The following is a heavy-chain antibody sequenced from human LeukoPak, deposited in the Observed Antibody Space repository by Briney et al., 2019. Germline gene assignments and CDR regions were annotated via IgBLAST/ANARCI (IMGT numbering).Heavy chain of an antibody. Sequence: SETLSLTCAVYGGSFSGYYWSWIRHPPGKGLEWIGEINHSGSTNYNPSLKSRVTISVDTSKNQFSLKLSSVTAADTAVYYCARGLAYYDILTGYGSWFDPWGQGTLVTVSS. V-gene: IGHV4-34*01. D-gene: IGHD3-9*01. J-gene: IGHJ5*02. CDR2: INHSGST. CDR1: GGSFSGYY. CDR3: ARGLAYYDILTGYGSWFDP.